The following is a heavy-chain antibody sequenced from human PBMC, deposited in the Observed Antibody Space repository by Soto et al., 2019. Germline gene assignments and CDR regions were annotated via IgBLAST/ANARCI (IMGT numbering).Heavy chain of an antibody. J-gene: IGHJ4*01. CDR3: ARTRYDDNGDY. V-gene: IGHV1-8*01. D-gene: IGHD5-12*01. CDR1: GYTFTSYD. CDR2: MNPTSGNT. Sequence: QVQLVQSGAEVKKPGASVKVSCKASGYTFTSYDINWVRQATGQGLEWMGWMNPTSGNTGYAQKFQGRVTMARTTSISTAYMEQSSLRDEDTSVYSCARTRYDDNGDYWCHGTLFTVCS.